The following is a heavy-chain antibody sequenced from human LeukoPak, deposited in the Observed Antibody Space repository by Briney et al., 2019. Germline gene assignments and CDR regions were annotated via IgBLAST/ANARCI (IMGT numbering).Heavy chain of an antibody. CDR1: GDSVSSNSAA. D-gene: IGHD6-19*01. Sequence: QTLSLTRAISGDSVSSNSAAWNWIRQSPSRGLEWLGRTYYRSKWYNDYAVSVKSRITINPDTYKNQFTLQLNSVTPEDTAVYYCARQAVAATLAFDIWGQGKMVTVSS. J-gene: IGHJ3*02. CDR2: TYYRSKWYN. V-gene: IGHV6-1*01. CDR3: ARQAVAATLAFDI.